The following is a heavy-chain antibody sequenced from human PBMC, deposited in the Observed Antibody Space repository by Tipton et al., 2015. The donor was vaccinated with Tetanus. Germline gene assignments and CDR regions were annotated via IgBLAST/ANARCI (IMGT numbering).Heavy chain of an antibody. Sequence: SLRLSCAASGFTFSSYWMSWVRQAPGKGLEWVANIKQDGSEKYYADSVKGRFTISRDNAKNSLFLQVNSLRAEDTAVYYCASSSRGYYDSSGYYGYFQHWGXGTLVTVS. D-gene: IGHD3-22*01. V-gene: IGHV3-7*01. CDR3: ASSSRGYYDSSGYYGYFQH. J-gene: IGHJ1*01. CDR2: IKQDGSEK. CDR1: GFTFSSYW.